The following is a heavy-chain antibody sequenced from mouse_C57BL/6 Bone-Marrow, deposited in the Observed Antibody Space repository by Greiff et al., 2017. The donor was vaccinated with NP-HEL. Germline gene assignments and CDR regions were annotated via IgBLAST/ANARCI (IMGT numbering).Heavy chain of an antibody. CDR3: AGSSYGNFDV. CDR1: GYTFTSYT. J-gene: IGHJ1*03. CDR2: INPSSGYT. D-gene: IGHD1-1*01. Sequence: QVQLKQSGAELARPGASVKMSCKASGYTFTSYTMHWVKQRPGQGLEWIGYINPSSGYTKYNQKFKDKATLTADKSSSTAYMQLSSLTSEDSAVYYCAGSSYGNFDVWGTGTTVTVSS. V-gene: IGHV1-4*01.